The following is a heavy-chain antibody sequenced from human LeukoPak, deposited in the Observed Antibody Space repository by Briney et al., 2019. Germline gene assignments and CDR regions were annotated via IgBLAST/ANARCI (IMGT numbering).Heavy chain of an antibody. V-gene: IGHV4-34*01. CDR1: GGSISGYY. CDR2: INHSGST. Sequence: TSETLSLTCAVYGGSISGYYWSWIRQPPGKGLEWIGEINHSGSTNYNPSLKSRVTISVDTSKNQFSLKLSSVTAADTAVYYCARGPSPNYDFWSGYYAHYYYYMDVWGKGTTVTVSS. D-gene: IGHD3-3*01. CDR3: ARGPSPNYDFWSGYYAHYYYYMDV. J-gene: IGHJ6*03.